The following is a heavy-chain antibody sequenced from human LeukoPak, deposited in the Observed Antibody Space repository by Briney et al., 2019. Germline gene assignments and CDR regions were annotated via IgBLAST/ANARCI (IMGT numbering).Heavy chain of an antibody. J-gene: IGHJ4*02. CDR1: GFTFSDYY. CDR2: ISSSGSTI. Sequence: GGSPRLSCAASGFTFSDYYMSWIRQAPGKGLEWVSYISSSGSTIYYADSVKGRFTISRDNAKNSLYLQMNSLRAEDTAVYYCARDSHSYFFGPFDYWGQGTLVTVSS. CDR3: ARDSHSYFFGPFDY. D-gene: IGHD5-18*01. V-gene: IGHV3-11*04.